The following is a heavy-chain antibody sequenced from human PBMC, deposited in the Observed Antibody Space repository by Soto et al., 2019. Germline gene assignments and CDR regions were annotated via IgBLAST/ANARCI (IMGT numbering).Heavy chain of an antibody. D-gene: IGHD2-21*02. J-gene: IGHJ6*02. Sequence: SETLSLTCNVSGASISSYYWSWIRQPPGKGLEWIGYMYNTGSTVYNPSLKSRVTISVDTSKNQFSLKLNAVTAADTAVYYCARDLWGYCGTDCYPLDVWGQGTTVTVSS. CDR2: MYNTGST. CDR1: GASISSYY. V-gene: IGHV4-59*01. CDR3: ARDLWGYCGTDCYPLDV.